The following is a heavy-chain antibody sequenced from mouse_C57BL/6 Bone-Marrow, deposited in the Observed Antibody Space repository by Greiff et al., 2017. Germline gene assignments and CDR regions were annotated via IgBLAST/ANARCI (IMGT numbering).Heavy chain of an antibody. D-gene: IGHD1-1*01. CDR2: INPDSSTI. CDR1: GIDFSRYW. V-gene: IGHV4-1*01. Sequence: EVQLVEPGGGLVQPGGSLKLSCAASGIDFSRYWMSWVRRAPGKGLEWIGEINPDSSTINYAPSLKDKVIISRDNATNTLYLQMSNVRSEDTALYYCARHRYGSLFAYWGQGTLVTVTA. CDR3: ARHRYGSLFAY. J-gene: IGHJ3*01.